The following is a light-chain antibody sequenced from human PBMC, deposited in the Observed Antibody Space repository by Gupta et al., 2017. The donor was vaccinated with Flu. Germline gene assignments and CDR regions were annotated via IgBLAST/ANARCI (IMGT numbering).Light chain of an antibody. CDR2: AHN. J-gene: IGLJ3*02. CDR3: QTYDSSNQRV. V-gene: IGLV6-57*01. CDR1: SGSVATYY. Sequence: NFMLTQPHSVSKSPGKTVTISCTRSSGSVATYYVQWYRQRPGSSPTPVICAHNQRPSGVPDRFSGSIDISSNSASLTISGLKTEDEADYYCQTYDSSNQRVFGGGTKLTVL.